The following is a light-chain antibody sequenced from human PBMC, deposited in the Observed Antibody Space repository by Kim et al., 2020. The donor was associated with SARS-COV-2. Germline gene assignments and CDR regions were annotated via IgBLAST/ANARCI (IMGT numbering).Light chain of an antibody. CDR3: CSYAGNYTGV. Sequence: GQSITISCTGTSSDVGGYNYVSWYQQHPGKAPKLMIYDVSKRPSGVPDRFSGSKSGNTASLTISGLQAEDEADYYCCSYAGNYTGVFGGGTKLTVL. CDR1: SSDVGGYNY. J-gene: IGLJ3*02. V-gene: IGLV2-11*01. CDR2: DVS.